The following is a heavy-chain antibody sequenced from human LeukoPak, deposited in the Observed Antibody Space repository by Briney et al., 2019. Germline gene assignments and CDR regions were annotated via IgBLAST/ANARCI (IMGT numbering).Heavy chain of an antibody. CDR2: ISAYNGNT. V-gene: IGHV1-18*01. Sequence: ASVKVSRKASGYTFTSYGISWVRQAPGQGLEWMGWISAYNGNTNYAQKLQGRVTMTTDTSTSTAYMELRSLRSDDTAVYYCARGGLSRYGSGFLYYYYGMDVWGQGTTVTVSS. CDR3: ARGGLSRYGSGFLYYYYGMDV. D-gene: IGHD3-10*01. CDR1: GYTFTSYG. J-gene: IGHJ6*02.